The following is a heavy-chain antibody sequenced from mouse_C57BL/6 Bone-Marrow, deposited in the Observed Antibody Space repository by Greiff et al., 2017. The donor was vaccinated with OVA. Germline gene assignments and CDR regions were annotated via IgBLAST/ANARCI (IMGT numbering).Heavy chain of an antibody. J-gene: IGHJ3*01. Sequence: VQLQQPGAELVKPGASVKLSCKASGYTFTTYWLQWVKQRPGQGLEWIGEIEPSDSYTNYNQKFKGKATLTVDASSSTSYMQRGSLTSEDSAVYYSASAVFAYWGQGTLVTVSA. CDR1: GYTFTTYW. CDR3: ASAVFAY. V-gene: IGHV1-50*01. CDR2: IEPSDSYT.